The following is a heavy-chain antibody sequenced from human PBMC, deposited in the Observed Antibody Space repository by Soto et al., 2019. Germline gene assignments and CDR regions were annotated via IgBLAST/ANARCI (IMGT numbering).Heavy chain of an antibody. Sequence: PGECLKISCKASGYSFTSYWIGWVRQMPGKGLEWMGIIYPGDSDTIYSPSFQGQVTISADKSISTAYLQWNSLKASDTAMYYCARPPYSASYYYFDQWGQGTPVTVSS. J-gene: IGHJ4*02. D-gene: IGHD1-26*01. CDR1: GYSFTSYW. V-gene: IGHV5-51*01. CDR2: IYPGDSDT. CDR3: ARPPYSASYYYFDQ.